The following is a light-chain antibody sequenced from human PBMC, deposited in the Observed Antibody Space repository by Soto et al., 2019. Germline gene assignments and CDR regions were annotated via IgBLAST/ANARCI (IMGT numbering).Light chain of an antibody. CDR2: GAS. V-gene: IGKV3-15*01. J-gene: IGKJ1*01. CDR3: QHYNNWPPWT. Sequence: EIVMTQSPATLSVSPGERATLSCSASRTLSSNLAWYQQKPGQAPRLLIYGASTRATGIPARFSGSGSGTEFTLTISRLQSEDFAVYYCQHYNNWPPWTFGPGTKVEIK. CDR1: RTLSSN.